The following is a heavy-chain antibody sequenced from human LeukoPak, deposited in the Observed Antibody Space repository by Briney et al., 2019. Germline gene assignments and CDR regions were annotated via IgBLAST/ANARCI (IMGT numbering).Heavy chain of an antibody. Sequence: SETLSLTCTVSGGSISSYYWNWIRQPPGKGLEWIGYVYYSGTTNYNPSLKSRVTISVDTSKNQFSLKLSSVTAADTAVYYCARGVYIAAAQYGYWGQGTLVTVSS. CDR2: VYYSGTT. CDR1: GGSISSYY. V-gene: IGHV4-59*01. CDR3: ARGVYIAAAQYGY. D-gene: IGHD6-13*01. J-gene: IGHJ4*02.